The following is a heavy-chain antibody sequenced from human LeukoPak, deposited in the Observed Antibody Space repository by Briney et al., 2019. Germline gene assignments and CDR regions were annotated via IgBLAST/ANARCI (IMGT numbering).Heavy chain of an antibody. V-gene: IGHV3-33*08. CDR1: GFTFSSYG. Sequence: GGSLRLSCAASGFTFSSYGMHWVLQAPGKGLEWVAVIWYDGSNKYYADSVKGRFTISRDNSKNTLYLQMNSLRAEDTAVYYCARDRYNSHFDYWGQGTLVTVSS. CDR3: ARDRYNSHFDY. D-gene: IGHD6-13*01. J-gene: IGHJ4*02. CDR2: IWYDGSNK.